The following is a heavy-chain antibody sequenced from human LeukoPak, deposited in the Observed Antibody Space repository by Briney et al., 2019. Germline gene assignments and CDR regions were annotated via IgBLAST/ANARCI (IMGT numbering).Heavy chain of an antibody. V-gene: IGHV5-51*01. CDR2: IYPGDSDT. D-gene: IGHD2-21*02. J-gene: IGHJ4*02. Sequence: GESLKISCKGSVYSFSSYWIGWVRQVPGKGLEWMGIIYPGDSDTTYSPSFQGQVTISADKSISTAYLQWSSLKASDTAMYYCARRYCGGDCWVDYWGQGTLVTVSS. CDR3: ARRYCGGDCWVDY. CDR1: VYSFSSYW.